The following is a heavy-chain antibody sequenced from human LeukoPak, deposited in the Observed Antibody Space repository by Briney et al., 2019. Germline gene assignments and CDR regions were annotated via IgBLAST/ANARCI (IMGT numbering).Heavy chain of an antibody. CDR3: ARRIFLELYCSSTSCLGAFDI. CDR1: GYSFTSYW. Sequence: GESLKISCKGSGYSFTSYWIGWVRQMPGKGLEWMGIIYPGDSDTRYSPSFQGQVTISADKSIRTAYLQWSSLKASDTAMYYCARRIFLELYCSSTSCLGAFDIWGQGTMVTVSS. D-gene: IGHD2-2*01. V-gene: IGHV5-51*01. J-gene: IGHJ3*02. CDR2: IYPGDSDT.